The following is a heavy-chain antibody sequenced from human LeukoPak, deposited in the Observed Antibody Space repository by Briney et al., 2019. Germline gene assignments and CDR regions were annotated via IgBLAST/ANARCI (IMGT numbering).Heavy chain of an antibody. J-gene: IGHJ3*02. CDR1: GFTFSSYG. Sequence: GRSLRLSCAASGFTFSSYGMHWVRQAPGKGLEWVAVISYDGNNKYYVDSVRGRFTISRDNSKNTLSLQMNSLRTEDTAVYYCXXXXXPRSWIAFDIWGQGTMVTVSS. D-gene: IGHD6-13*01. CDR3: XXXXXPRSWIAFDI. CDR2: ISYDGNNK. V-gene: IGHV3-30*03.